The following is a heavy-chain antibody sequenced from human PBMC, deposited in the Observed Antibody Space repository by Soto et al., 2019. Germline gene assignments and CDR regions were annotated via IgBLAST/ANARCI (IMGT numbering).Heavy chain of an antibody. D-gene: IGHD4-17*01. CDR3: ATGHEYGGNSDAFDI. V-gene: IGHV1-46*01. J-gene: IGHJ3*02. CDR2: INPSCGSA. CDR1: GYTFSSYY. Sequence: ASVKVSCKASGYTFSSYYMHWVRQAPGQRLEWMGNINPSCGSADYAQKFQDRVTITTDTSTNTAYMELRSLFSEDTAVYYCATGHEYGGNSDAFDIWGQGTVVTVSS.